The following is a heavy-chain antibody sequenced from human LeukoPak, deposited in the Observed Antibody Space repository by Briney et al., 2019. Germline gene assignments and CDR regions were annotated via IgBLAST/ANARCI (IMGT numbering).Heavy chain of an antibody. J-gene: IGHJ6*03. D-gene: IGHD6-13*01. CDR1: GFTFSNYA. CDR2: TSYGGSSK. Sequence: QPGRSLRLSCAASGFTFSNYAMHWVRQAPGKGLEWVAVTSYGGSSKYHADSVKGRFTISRDNSKNTLYLQMNSLRVEDTAVYYCARGSIAAAGSSKGYMDVWGKGTTVTVSS. CDR3: ARGSIAAAGSSKGYMDV. V-gene: IGHV3-30-3*01.